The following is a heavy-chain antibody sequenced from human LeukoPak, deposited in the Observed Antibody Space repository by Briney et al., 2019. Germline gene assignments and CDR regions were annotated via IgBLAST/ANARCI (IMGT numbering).Heavy chain of an antibody. CDR3: VRGYCSSTSCYGYYYYGMDV. Sequence: GGSLRLSCSASGFTFSSYAMHWVRQAPGKGLEYVSAISGNGGSTYYADSVKCRFTISRDNSKNTLYLQMSSLRAEDTAVYYCVRGYCSSTSCYGYYYYGMDVWGKGTTVSVSS. D-gene: IGHD2-2*01. V-gene: IGHV3-64D*06. CDR2: ISGNGGST. J-gene: IGHJ6*04. CDR1: GFTFSSYA.